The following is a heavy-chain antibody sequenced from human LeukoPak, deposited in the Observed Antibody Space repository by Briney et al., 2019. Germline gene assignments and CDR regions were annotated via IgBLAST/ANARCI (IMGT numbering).Heavy chain of an antibody. CDR3: ARDSFDADRGVLYYFDY. J-gene: IGHJ4*02. CDR1: GFTFSSYS. V-gene: IGHV3-48*01. Sequence: GGSLRLSCAASGFTFSSYSMNWVRQAPGKGLEWVSYISSSSSTIYYADSVKGRFTISRDNAKNSLYLQMNSLRAEDTAVYYCARDSFDADRGVLYYFDYWGQGTLVTVSS. CDR2: ISSSSSTI. D-gene: IGHD3-10*01.